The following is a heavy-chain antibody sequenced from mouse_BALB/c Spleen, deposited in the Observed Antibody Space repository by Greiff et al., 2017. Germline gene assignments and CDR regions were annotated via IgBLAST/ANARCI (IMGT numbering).Heavy chain of an antibody. CDR2: IDPSDSYT. J-gene: IGHJ3*01. Sequence: QVQLQQPGAELVKPGASVKLSCKASGYTFTSYWMHWVKQRPGQGLEWIGEIDPSDSYTNYNQKFKGKATLTVDKSSSTAYMQLSSLTSEDSAVYYCAREGGAAYWGQGTLVTVSA. V-gene: IGHV1-69*02. CDR3: AREGGAAY. CDR1: GYTFTSYW.